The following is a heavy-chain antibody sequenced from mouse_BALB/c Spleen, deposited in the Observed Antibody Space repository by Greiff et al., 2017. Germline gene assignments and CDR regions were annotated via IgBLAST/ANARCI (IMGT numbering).Heavy chain of an antibody. Sequence: VQLQQSGAELVKPGASVKLSCKASGYTFTSYYMYWVKQRPGQGLEWIGEINPSNGGTNFNEKFKSKATLTVDKSSSTAYMQLSSLTSEDSAVYYCTRNYYGSSYNAYWGQGTLVTVSA. CDR1: GYTFTSYY. V-gene: IGHV1S81*02. CDR2: INPSNGGT. J-gene: IGHJ3*01. D-gene: IGHD1-1*01. CDR3: TRNYYGSSYNAY.